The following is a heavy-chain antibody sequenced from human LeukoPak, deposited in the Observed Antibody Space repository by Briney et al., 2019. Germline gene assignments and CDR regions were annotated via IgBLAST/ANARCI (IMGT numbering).Heavy chain of an antibody. D-gene: IGHD1-7*01. V-gene: IGHV3-23*01. Sequence: AGGSLRLSCAASGFTVSSKYMSWVRQAPGKGLEWVSAISGSGGSTYYADSVKGRFTISRVNSKNTLYLQMNSLRAEDTAVYYCAKERMYNWNYDYWGQGTLVTVSS. CDR2: ISGSGGST. J-gene: IGHJ4*02. CDR1: GFTVSSKY. CDR3: AKERMYNWNYDY.